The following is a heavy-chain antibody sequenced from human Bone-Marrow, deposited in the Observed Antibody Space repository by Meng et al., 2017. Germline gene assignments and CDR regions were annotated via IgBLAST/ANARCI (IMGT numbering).Heavy chain of an antibody. V-gene: IGHV4-39*07. CDR3: ARVPDGYSSGWPVDY. CDR1: GGYISSSSYY. Sequence: SETLSLTCTVSGGYISSSSYYWGWIRQPPGKGLEWIGSIYYSGSTYYNPSLKSQVTISVDTSKNQFSLKLSSVTAADTAVYYCARVPDGYSSGWPVDYWGQGTLVTVSS. J-gene: IGHJ4*02. CDR2: IYYSGST. D-gene: IGHD6-19*01.